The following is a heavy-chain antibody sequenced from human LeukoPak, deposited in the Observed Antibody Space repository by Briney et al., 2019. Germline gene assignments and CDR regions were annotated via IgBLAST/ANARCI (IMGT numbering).Heavy chain of an antibody. Sequence: ASVKVSCKASGYTFTRYYMHWVRQAPGQGREWMGWISPNSGGTNYVEKFQGRVTMARDPSIRTAYMELSRLRSDDTAVYYCARVGTAGEDSSSWYDFDYWGQGTLVTVSS. CDR1: GYTFTRYY. V-gene: IGHV1-2*02. CDR3: ARVGTAGEDSSSWYDFDY. CDR2: ISPNSGGT. J-gene: IGHJ4*02. D-gene: IGHD6-13*01.